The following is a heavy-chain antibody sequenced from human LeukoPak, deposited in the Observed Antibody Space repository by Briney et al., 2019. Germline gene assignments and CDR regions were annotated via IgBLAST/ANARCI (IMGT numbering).Heavy chain of an antibody. Sequence: EGSLRLSCAASGFTFSDYYMSWIRQAPGKGLEWVSYISSSGSTIYYADSVKGRFTISRDNAKNSLYLQMNSLRAEDTAVYYCARRGGSYYYNWFDPWGQGTLVTVSS. J-gene: IGHJ5*02. CDR3: ARRGGSYYYNWFDP. CDR1: GFTFSDYY. V-gene: IGHV3-11*01. CDR2: ISSSGSTI. D-gene: IGHD1-26*01.